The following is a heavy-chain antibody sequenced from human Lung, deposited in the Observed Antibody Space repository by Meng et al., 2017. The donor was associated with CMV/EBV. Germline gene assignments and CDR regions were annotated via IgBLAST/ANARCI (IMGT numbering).Heavy chain of an antibody. Sequence: GESLKIPCAASGFSFSRYWMHWVRQVPGKGLVWVSRTNEDGTITNYADSVKGRFTISRDNAKNTMYLQMNSLKVEDTAIYYCTRDIGGVGADWGQGTLVTVSS. CDR1: GFSFSRYW. J-gene: IGHJ4*02. V-gene: IGHV3-74*01. CDR3: TRDIGGVGAD. D-gene: IGHD3-3*01. CDR2: TNEDGTIT.